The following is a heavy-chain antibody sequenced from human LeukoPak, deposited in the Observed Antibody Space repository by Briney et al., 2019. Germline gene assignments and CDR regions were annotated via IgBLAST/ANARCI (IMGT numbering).Heavy chain of an antibody. CDR3: ARGPTYYDILTGYYRGSFDY. CDR1: GGSFSGYY. D-gene: IGHD3-9*01. CDR2: INHSGST. V-gene: IGHV4-34*01. Sequence: PSETLSLTCAVYGGSFSGYYWSWIRQPPGKGLEWIGEINHSGSTNYNPSLKSRVTISVDMSKNQFSLKLSSVTAADTAVYYCARGPTYYDILTGYYRGSFDYWGQGTLVTVSS. J-gene: IGHJ4*02.